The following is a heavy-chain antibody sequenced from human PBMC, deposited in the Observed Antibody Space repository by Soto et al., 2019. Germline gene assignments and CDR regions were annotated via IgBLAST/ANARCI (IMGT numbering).Heavy chain of an antibody. V-gene: IGHV1-3*01. J-gene: IGHJ2*01. CDR2: INGGNGNT. D-gene: IGHD6-19*01. CDR3: ARSGYSSGWYHWYFDF. CDR1: GCIFTNYA. Sequence: ASVKVSCNASGCIFTNYAIHWVRQAPGQRLEWMGWINGGNGNTKYSQKFQGRVTITRDTSASTGYMDLSSLRSEDTAVYYCARSGYSSGWYHWYFDFWGRGTLVTVSS.